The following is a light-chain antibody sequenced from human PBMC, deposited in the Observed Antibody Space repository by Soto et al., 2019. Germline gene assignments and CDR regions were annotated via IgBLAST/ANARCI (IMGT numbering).Light chain of an antibody. CDR2: DAS. CDR1: QGISNA. J-gene: IGKJ3*01. Sequence: QLTQSPSSRSASVGDGVTITCRASQGISNALAWYQQKPGEAPKLLIYDASNLESGVPSRFSGSGSGTDFTLTISSLQPEDFATYCCQQFNIYPFTFGPGTRVDI. V-gene: IGKV1-13*02. CDR3: QQFNIYPFT.